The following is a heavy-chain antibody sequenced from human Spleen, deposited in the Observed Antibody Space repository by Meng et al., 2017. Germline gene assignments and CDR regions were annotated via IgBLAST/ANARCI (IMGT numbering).Heavy chain of an antibody. D-gene: IGHD2-8*01. CDR2: ISYHGSNK. CDR1: GLTFSNYG. V-gene: IGHV3-30*03. Sequence: QIQLLESGGGVVQPGRSLRLSCAASGLTFSNYGMHWVRQAPGKGLEWVAVISYHGSNKYSADSVKGRFTISRDNSKNTLYLQMDSLRTDDTAVYYCARDYQWNFDSWGQGTLVTVSS. J-gene: IGHJ5*01. CDR3: ARDYQWNFDS.